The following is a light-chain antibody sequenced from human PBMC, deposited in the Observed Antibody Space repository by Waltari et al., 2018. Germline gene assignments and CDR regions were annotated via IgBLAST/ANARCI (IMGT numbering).Light chain of an antibody. Sequence: QSVLTQPPSTSGTPGQRVTISCSGSSSNIGTNFVYWYQQLPGTAPKLLIFKDNPRPSGVPYRFSDSRSGTSASLAISGLRSEDEADYYCAAWDDSLSRLVFGGGTKLTVL. CDR1: SSNIGTNF. V-gene: IGLV1-47*01. CDR2: KDN. J-gene: IGLJ3*02. CDR3: AAWDDSLSRLV.